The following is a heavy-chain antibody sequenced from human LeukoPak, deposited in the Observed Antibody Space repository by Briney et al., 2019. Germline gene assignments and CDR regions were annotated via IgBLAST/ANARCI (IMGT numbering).Heavy chain of an antibody. CDR2: IWSDGSER. J-gene: IGHJ5*02. CDR1: GIIFHENT. V-gene: IGHV3-33*01. Sequence: GGSLRLSCTASGIIFHENTFHWVRQAPGKGLEWVAVIWSDGSERYYADSVKGRFTISRDNSKNTLYLQMNSLRAEDTAVYYCARDLAAPYGNWFDPWGQGTLVTVSS. CDR3: ARDLAAPYGNWFDP. D-gene: IGHD6-6*01.